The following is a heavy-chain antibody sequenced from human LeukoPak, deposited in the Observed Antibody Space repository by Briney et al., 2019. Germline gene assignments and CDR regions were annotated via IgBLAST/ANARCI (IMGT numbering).Heavy chain of an antibody. CDR3: ARDFDMGITPGDDFDF. D-gene: IGHD3-9*01. Sequence: GGSLGLSCAASGFSFSKYWMHWVRQTPGEGLVWVSRIKEDGTYTSYADSVKGRFTISRDNATNTVFLQMNSLRAEDTAVYYCARDFDMGITPGDDFDFWGQGTLVTVSS. V-gene: IGHV3-74*01. CDR2: IKEDGTYT. J-gene: IGHJ4*02. CDR1: GFSFSKYW.